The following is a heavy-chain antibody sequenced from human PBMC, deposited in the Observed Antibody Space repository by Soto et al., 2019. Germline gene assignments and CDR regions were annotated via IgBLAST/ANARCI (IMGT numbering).Heavy chain of an antibody. D-gene: IGHD3-10*01. CDR2: IYHSGST. CDR1: CGSNSSGGYS. CDR3: ARGRTMVRGNYYFDY. V-gene: IGHV4-30-2*01. Sequence: SETLSITCAVSCGSNSSGGYSWSWIRQPPGKGLDWIGYIYHSGSTYYNPSLKSRVTISVDRSKNQFSLKLSSVTAADTAVYYCARGRTMVRGNYYFDYWGQGTLVTVSS. J-gene: IGHJ4*02.